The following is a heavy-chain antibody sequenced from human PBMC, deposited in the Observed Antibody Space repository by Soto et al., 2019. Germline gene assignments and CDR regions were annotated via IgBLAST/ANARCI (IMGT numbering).Heavy chain of an antibody. V-gene: IGHV3-48*02. Sequence: GSLRLSCAASGFTFRNYGMNWVRQAPGKGLEWVSYIGIGSSTTYYTDSVKGRFTISRDNAKNSLYLQMNSLRDEDTAVYYCARDHYYDSSGYYSGPYFDYWGQGTHVTFPS. CDR3: ARDHYYDSSGYYSGPYFDY. CDR1: GFTFRNYG. D-gene: IGHD3-22*01. J-gene: IGHJ4*02. CDR2: IGIGSSTT.